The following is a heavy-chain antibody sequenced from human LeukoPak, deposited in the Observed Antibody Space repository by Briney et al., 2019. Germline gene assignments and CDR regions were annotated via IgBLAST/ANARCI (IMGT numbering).Heavy chain of an antibody. CDR3: ARERGDHDAFDI. V-gene: IGHV1-18*01. Sequence: ASVKVSCKASGCTFTSYGISWVRQAPGQGLEWMGWISAYNGNTNYAQKLQGRVTMTTDTSTSTAYMELRSLRSGDTAVYYCARERGDHDAFDIWGQGTMVTVSS. CDR1: GCTFTSYG. CDR2: ISAYNGNT. J-gene: IGHJ3*02.